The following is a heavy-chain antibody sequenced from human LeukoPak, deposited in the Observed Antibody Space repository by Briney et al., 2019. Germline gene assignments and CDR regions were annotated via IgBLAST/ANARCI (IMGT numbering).Heavy chain of an antibody. J-gene: IGHJ4*02. CDR2: SGSNI. Sequence: SGSNIYYADSVKGRFTISRDNAKNSLYLQMNSLRAEDTALYYCARGQNSGWYKFRVILDYWGQGTLVTVSS. D-gene: IGHD6-19*01. CDR3: ARGQNSGWYKFRVILDY. V-gene: IGHV3-48*03.